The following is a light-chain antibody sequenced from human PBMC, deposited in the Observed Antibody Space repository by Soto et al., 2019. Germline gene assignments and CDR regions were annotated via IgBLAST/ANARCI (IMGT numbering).Light chain of an antibody. CDR1: SSDVGGYNY. V-gene: IGLV2-14*01. J-gene: IGLJ7*02. Sequence: QSALTQPASVSGSPGQSITISCTGTSSDVGGYNYVSWYQKHPDKAPKFIIYEVSNRPSGVSDRFSGSKSGNTASLIISGLQAEDEADYYCSSYTSSSTLAVFGGGTQMTAL. CDR2: EVS. CDR3: SSYTSSSTLAV.